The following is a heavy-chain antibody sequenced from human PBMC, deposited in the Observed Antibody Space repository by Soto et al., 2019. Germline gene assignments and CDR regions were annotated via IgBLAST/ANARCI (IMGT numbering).Heavy chain of an antibody. CDR2: ISSSSSYI. CDR3: GRGRITDAFDL. V-gene: IGHV3-21*01. D-gene: IGHD1-20*01. Sequence: EVQLVESGGGLVKPGGSLRLSCAASGFTFSSYSMNWVRQAPGKGLEWVSSISSSSSYIYYADSVKGRFTISRDNAKNSLDLQMDSQRAENAAVYYCGRGRITDAFDLWGQGTVVTVSS. J-gene: IGHJ3*01. CDR1: GFTFSSYS.